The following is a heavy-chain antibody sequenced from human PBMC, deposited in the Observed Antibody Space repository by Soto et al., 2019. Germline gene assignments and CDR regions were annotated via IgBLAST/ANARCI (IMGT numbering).Heavy chain of an antibody. CDR3: ARPSIAARYYYGMDV. D-gene: IGHD6-6*01. V-gene: IGHV3-30-3*01. Sequence: QVQLVESGGGVVQPGRSLRLSCAASGFTFSSYAMDWVRQAPGKGLEWVAVISYDGSNKYYTDSVKGRFTISRDNSKNTLYLQMNGLRAEETAVYYCARPSIAARYYYGMDVWGQGTTVTVSS. CDR2: ISYDGSNK. CDR1: GFTFSSYA. J-gene: IGHJ6*02.